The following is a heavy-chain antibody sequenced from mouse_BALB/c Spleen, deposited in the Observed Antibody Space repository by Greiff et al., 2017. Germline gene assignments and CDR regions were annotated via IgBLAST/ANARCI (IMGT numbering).Heavy chain of an antibody. D-gene: IGHD1-1*01. Sequence: EVHLVESGPGLVKPSQSLSLTCSVTGYSITSGYYWNWIRQFPGNKLEWMGYISYDGSNNYNPSLKNRISITRDTSTNQFFLKLNCVTTEDTATYSCASGSSFAYWGQGTLVTVSA. CDR1: GYSITSGYY. V-gene: IGHV3-6*01. CDR3: ASGSSFAY. J-gene: IGHJ3*01. CDR2: ISYDGSN.